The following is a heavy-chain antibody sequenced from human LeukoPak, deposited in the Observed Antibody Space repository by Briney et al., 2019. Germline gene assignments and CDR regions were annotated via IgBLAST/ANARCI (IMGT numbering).Heavy chain of an antibody. CDR2: ISSSSSYI. V-gene: IGHV3-21*01. Sequence: GGSLRLSCAASGFTFSSYSMNWVRQAPGKGLEWVSSISSSSSYIYYADSVKGRFTISRDNAKNSLYLQMNSLRAEDTAVYYCARGTIVVVPAAIHLDYWGQGTLVTVSS. D-gene: IGHD2-2*01. CDR1: GFTFSSYS. CDR3: ARGTIVVVPAAIHLDY. J-gene: IGHJ4*02.